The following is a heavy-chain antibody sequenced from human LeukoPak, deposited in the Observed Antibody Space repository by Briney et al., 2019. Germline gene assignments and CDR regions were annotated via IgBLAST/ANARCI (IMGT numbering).Heavy chain of an antibody. Sequence: GGSLRLSCSASGFTFSSYAMHWVRQAPGKGLEYVSAISSTVGSTYYADSVKGRFTISRDNSKNTLYLQMSSLRAEDTAVYYCVKAGGHDAFDIWGQGTMVTVSS. CDR2: ISSTVGST. CDR1: GFTFSSYA. V-gene: IGHV3-64D*06. J-gene: IGHJ3*02. CDR3: VKAGGHDAFDI. D-gene: IGHD2-15*01.